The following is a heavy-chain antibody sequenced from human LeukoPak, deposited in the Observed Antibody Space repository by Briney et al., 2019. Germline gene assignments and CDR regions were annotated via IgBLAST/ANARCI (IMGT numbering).Heavy chain of an antibody. CDR3: ARQHRPSGWYSSSSLDY. V-gene: IGHV4-39*01. J-gene: IGHJ4*02. CDR1: GGSISSSSYY. D-gene: IGHD6-6*01. Sequence: PSETLSLTCTVSGGSISSSSYYWGWIRQPPGKGLEWIGSIYYSGSTYYNPSLKRRVTISVDTSKNQFSLKLSSVTAADTAVYYCARQHRPSGWYSSSSLDYWGQGTLVTVSS. CDR2: IYYSGST.